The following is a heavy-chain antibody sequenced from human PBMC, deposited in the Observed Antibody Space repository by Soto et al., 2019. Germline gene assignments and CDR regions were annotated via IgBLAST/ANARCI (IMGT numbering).Heavy chain of an antibody. J-gene: IGHJ6*02. V-gene: IGHV3-21*01. CDR2: ISSSSSYI. CDR3: ARDQYSSSSPLYYYYGMDV. Sequence: PGGSLRLSCAASGFTFSSYSMNWVRQAPGKGLEWVSSISSSSSYIYYADSVKGRFTISRDNAKNSLYLQMNSLRAEDTAVYYWARDQYSSSSPLYYYYGMDVWGQGTTVTVSS. D-gene: IGHD6-13*01. CDR1: GFTFSSYS.